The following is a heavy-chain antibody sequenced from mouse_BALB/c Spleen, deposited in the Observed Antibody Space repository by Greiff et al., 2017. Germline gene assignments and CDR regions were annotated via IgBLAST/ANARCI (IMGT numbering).Heavy chain of an antibody. Sequence: EVKVEESGGGLVKPGGSLKLSCAASGFTFSSYAMSWVRQSPEKRLEWVAEISSGGSYTYYPDTVTGRFTISRDNAKNTLYLEMSSLRSEDTAMYYCARYGGAMDYWGQGTSVTVSS. V-gene: IGHV5-9-4*01. CDR3: ARYGGAMDY. D-gene: IGHD1-1*01. CDR2: ISSGGSYT. J-gene: IGHJ4*01. CDR1: GFTFSSYA.